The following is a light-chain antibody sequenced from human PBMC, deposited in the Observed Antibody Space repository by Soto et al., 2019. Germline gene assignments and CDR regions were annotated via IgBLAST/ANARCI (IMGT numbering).Light chain of an antibody. CDR1: QGISSW. V-gene: IGKV1-12*01. CDR2: AAS. J-gene: IGKJ5*01. Sequence: DLQMTQSPSSVSASVGDRVTITCRASQGISSWLVWYQQKSGKAPKLLISAASSLQSGVPSRFSGSGSGTDFTLTISSLQPEDIATYYCQQVTNFPITFGQGTRLEIK. CDR3: QQVTNFPIT.